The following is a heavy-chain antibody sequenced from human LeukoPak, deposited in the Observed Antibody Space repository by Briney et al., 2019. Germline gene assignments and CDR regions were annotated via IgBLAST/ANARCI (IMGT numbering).Heavy chain of an antibody. CDR3: ARGSSSYYMDV. D-gene: IGHD3-10*01. J-gene: IGHJ6*03. CDR1: GGSFSGYY. V-gene: IGHV4-34*01. Sequence: PSETLSLTCAVYGGSFSGYYWSWIRQPPGKGLEWIGEINHSGSTNYNPSLKSRVTISVDTSKNQFSLKLSSVTAADTAVYYCARGSSSYYMDVGGKGTTVTVSS. CDR2: INHSGST.